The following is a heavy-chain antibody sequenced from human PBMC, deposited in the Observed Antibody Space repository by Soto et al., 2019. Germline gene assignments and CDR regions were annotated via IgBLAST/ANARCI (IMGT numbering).Heavy chain of an antibody. V-gene: IGHV3-33*01. D-gene: IGHD3-10*01. J-gene: IGHJ4*02. Sequence: QVQLVESGGGVVQPGRSLRLSCAASGFTFSSYGMHWVRQAPGKGLEWVAVIWYDGSNKYYADSVKGRFTISRDNSKNTRYLQMNSLRAEDTAVYYCARGGSRFGELFDYWGQGTLVTVSS. CDR1: GFTFSSYG. CDR2: IWYDGSNK. CDR3: ARGGSRFGELFDY.